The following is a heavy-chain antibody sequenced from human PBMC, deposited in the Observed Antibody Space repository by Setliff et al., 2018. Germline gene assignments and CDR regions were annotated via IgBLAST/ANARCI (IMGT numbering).Heavy chain of an antibody. J-gene: IGHJ4*02. CDR1: GGTFSSYD. Sequence: ASVKVSCKASGGTFSSYDISWVRQAPGQGLEWMGIINPSGGSTSYAQKFQGRVTMTRDTSTSTVYMELSSLRSDDTAVYYCATIGLDTAMITGVLFDFWGQGTLVTVSS. V-gene: IGHV1-46*01. CDR3: ATIGLDTAMITGVLFDF. CDR2: INPSGGST. D-gene: IGHD5-18*01.